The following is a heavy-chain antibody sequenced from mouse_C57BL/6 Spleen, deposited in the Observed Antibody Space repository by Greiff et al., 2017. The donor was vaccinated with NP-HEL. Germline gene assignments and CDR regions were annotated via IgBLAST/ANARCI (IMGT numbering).Heavy chain of an antibody. CDR3: ARGDYYGSSPFAY. V-gene: IGHV5-4*03. Sequence: EVMLVESGGGLVKPGGSLKLSCAASGFTFSSYAMSWVRQTPEKRLEWVATISDGGSYTYYPDNVKGRFTISRDNAKNNLYLQMSHLKSEDTAMYYCARGDYYGSSPFAYWGQGTLVTVSA. J-gene: IGHJ3*01. CDR2: ISDGGSYT. CDR1: GFTFSSYA. D-gene: IGHD1-1*01.